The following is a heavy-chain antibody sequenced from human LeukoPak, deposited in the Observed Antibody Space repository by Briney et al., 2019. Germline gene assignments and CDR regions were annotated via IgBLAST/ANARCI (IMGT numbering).Heavy chain of an antibody. CDR2: IIPIFGTA. J-gene: IGHJ4*02. V-gene: IGHV1-69*13. CDR1: GYTFNNHY. Sequence: SVKVSCKASGYTFNNHYMYWVRQAPGQGLEWMGGIIPIFGTANYAQKFQGRVTITADESTSTAYMELSSLRSEDTAVYYCARGFRLGHGEIDYWGQGTLVTVSS. CDR3: ARGFRLGHGEIDY. D-gene: IGHD4-17*01.